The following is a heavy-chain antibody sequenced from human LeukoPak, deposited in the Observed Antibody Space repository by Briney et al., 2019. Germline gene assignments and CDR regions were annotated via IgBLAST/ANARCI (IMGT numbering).Heavy chain of an antibody. CDR2: INPCGGST. CDR3: ARGGPTQYYYHSSGYWFEY. CDR1: EYTFTSYY. V-gene: IGHV1-46*01. J-gene: IGHJ4*02. Sequence: ASVKVSCKASEYTFTSYYMHWVRQAPGQGLEWMGIINPCGGSTSYAQKFQGRVTMTRDTSTSTVYMELSSLRSEDTAVYYCARGGPTQYYYHSSGYWFEYWGQGTLVTVSS. D-gene: IGHD3-22*01.